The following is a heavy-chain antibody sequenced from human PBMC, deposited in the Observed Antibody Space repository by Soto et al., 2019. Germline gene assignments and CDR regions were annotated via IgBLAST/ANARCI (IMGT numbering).Heavy chain of an antibody. CDR2: IRSKFYGGAI. CDR1: GFTFGDQG. Sequence: HPGGSLRLSCTASGFTFGDQGMSWFRQAPGKGLEWVSFIRSKFYGGAIEYAASVRGRFTISRDDSKSIAYLQMNSLETGDTAVYYCSRAPVAVTDTPGVYFFDLWGQGTQVTVSS. V-gene: IGHV3-49*03. CDR3: SRAPVAVTDTPGVYFFDL. D-gene: IGHD6-19*01. J-gene: IGHJ4*02.